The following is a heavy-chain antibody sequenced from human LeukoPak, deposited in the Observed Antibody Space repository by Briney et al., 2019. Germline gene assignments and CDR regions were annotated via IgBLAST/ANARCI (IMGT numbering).Heavy chain of an antibody. Sequence: SETLSLTCAVYGGSSSGYYWSWIRQPPGKGLEWIGEINHSGSTNYNPSLKSRVIISVDTSKNQFSLKLSSVTATDTAVYYCARLYGSGSYYRHWGQGILVTVSS. CDR1: GGSSSGYY. V-gene: IGHV4-34*01. CDR3: ARLYGSGSYYRH. D-gene: IGHD3-10*01. J-gene: IGHJ4*02. CDR2: INHSGST.